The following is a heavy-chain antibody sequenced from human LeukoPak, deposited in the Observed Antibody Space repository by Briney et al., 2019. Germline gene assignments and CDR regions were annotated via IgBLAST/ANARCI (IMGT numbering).Heavy chain of an antibody. J-gene: IGHJ4*02. CDR1: GFTFSSYG. CDR2: ISYDGSNK. Sequence: GRSLRLSCAASGFTFSSYGMHWARQAPGKGLEWVAVISYDGSNKYYADSVKGRFTISRDNSKNTLYLQMNSLRAEDTAVYYCVSRSAVAGIDYWGQGTLVTVSS. V-gene: IGHV3-30*03. D-gene: IGHD6-19*01. CDR3: VSRSAVAGIDY.